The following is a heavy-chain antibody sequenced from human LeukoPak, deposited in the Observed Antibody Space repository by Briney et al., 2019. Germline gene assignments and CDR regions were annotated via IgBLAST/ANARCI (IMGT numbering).Heavy chain of an antibody. CDR1: GGSISSYY. V-gene: IGHV4-4*07. CDR2: IYTSGST. D-gene: IGHD1-1*01. J-gene: IGHJ5*02. CDR3: ARDHGLGLEWFDP. Sequence: MTSETLSLTCTVSGGSISSYYWSWLRQPAGKGLEWIGRIYTSGSTNYNPSLKSRVTMSVDTSNNQFSLELSSVTAADTAVYYCARDHGLGLEWFDPWGQGTLVTVSS.